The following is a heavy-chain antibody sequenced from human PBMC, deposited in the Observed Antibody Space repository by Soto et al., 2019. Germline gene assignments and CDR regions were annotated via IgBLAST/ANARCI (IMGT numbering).Heavy chain of an antibody. CDR2: IWYDGSNK. D-gene: IGHD2-15*01. CDR3: AGGADFRYCSGGSCLGNWFDP. J-gene: IGHJ5*02. Sequence: QVQLVESGGGVVQPGRSLRLSCAASGFTFSSYGMHWVRQAPGKGLEWVAVIWYDGSNKYYADSVKGRFTISRDNSKNTLYLQMNSLRAEDTAVYYCAGGADFRYCSGGSCLGNWFDPWGQGTLVTVSS. V-gene: IGHV3-33*01. CDR1: GFTFSSYG.